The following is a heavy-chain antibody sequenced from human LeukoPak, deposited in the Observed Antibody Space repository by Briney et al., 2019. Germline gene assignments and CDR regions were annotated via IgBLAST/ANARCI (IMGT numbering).Heavy chain of an antibody. CDR2: ISSSSSYI. V-gene: IGHV3-21*01. Sequence: PGGSLRLSCAASGFTFSSYSMNWVRQAPGKGLEWVSSISSSSSYIYYADSVKGRFTISRDNAKNSLYLQMNSLRAEDTAVYYCARALAIVGGGSCYDYWGQGTLVTVSS. CDR1: GFTFSSYS. D-gene: IGHD2-15*01. J-gene: IGHJ4*02. CDR3: ARALAIVGGGSCYDY.